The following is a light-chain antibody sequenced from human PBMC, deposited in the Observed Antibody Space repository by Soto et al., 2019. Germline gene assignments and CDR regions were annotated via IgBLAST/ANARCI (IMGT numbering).Light chain of an antibody. CDR3: QQLNSYPFT. V-gene: IGKV1-9*01. J-gene: IGKJ4*01. CDR1: QGINSY. CDR2: AAS. Sequence: IQLTQSPSSLSASVGDRVTITCRASQGINSYLTWYQQKPGKAPKLLIYAASTLQSGFPSRFSGSGSGTDFTITISSLQPADFATYHCQQLNSYPFTFGGGTKLAIK.